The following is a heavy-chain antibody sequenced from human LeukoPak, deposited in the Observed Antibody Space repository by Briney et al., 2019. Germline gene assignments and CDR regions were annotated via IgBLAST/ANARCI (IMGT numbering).Heavy chain of an antibody. D-gene: IGHD3-10*01. Sequence: PGGSLRLSCAASGFTFTICAMNWVRQAPGKGLELASGISGGGGSTYYADSVKGRFTISRDSSKNTVYLQMNSLRAEDTAVYYCAKADGSYKTLIDYWGQGTLVTVSS. CDR3: AKADGSYKTLIDY. J-gene: IGHJ4*02. CDR2: ISGGGGST. CDR1: GFTFTICA. V-gene: IGHV3-23*01.